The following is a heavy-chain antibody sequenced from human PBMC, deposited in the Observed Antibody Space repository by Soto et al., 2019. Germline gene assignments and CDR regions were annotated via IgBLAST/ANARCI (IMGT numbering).Heavy chain of an antibody. V-gene: IGHV4-39*01. CDR1: GASVSLSRCT. Sequence: TLSRTYKGPGASVSLSRCTPDRIQKHPGKGLEWIGSIYYSGTTYYNPSLNSRVTVSVDTSKNQFSLKVTSVTAADTAVYYCARLHGYCISSSCHGHYAMDVWGQGTTVTVSS. CDR2: IYYSGTT. D-gene: IGHD2-2*01. J-gene: IGHJ6*02. CDR3: ARLHGYCISSSCHGHYAMDV.